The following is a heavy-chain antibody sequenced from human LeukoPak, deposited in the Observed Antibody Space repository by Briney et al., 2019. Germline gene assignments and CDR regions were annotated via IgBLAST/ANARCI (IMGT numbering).Heavy chain of an antibody. J-gene: IGHJ3*02. CDR1: GSISSYY. D-gene: IGHD2-2*01. Sequence: SETLSLTCTVSGSISSYYWSWIRQPPGKGLEWIGYIYTSGSTNYNPSLKSRVTISVDTSKNQFSLDLSSVTAADTAVYYCARQKCTSTSCLSKNAFDIWGQGTMVTVSS. CDR3: ARQKCTSTSCLSKNAFDI. CDR2: IYTSGST. V-gene: IGHV4-4*09.